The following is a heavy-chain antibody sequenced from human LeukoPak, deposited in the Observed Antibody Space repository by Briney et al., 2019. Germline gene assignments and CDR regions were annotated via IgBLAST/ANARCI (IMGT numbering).Heavy chain of an antibody. CDR3: ARDSGEISDTHYYDSSGYYAFDI. CDR2: IIPIFGTA. Sequence: SVKVSCKASGGTFSSYAISWVRQAPGRGLEWMGGIIPIFGTASYAQKFLGRVTITADESTSTAYMELSSLRSEDTAVYYCARDSGEISDTHYYDSSGYYAFDIWGQGTMVTVSS. D-gene: IGHD3-22*01. CDR1: GGTFSSYA. V-gene: IGHV1-69*13. J-gene: IGHJ3*02.